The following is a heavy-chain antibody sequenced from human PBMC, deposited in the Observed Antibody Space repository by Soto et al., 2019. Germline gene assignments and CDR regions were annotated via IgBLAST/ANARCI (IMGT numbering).Heavy chain of an antibody. Sequence: SETLSLTCTFSGGSISSSSYYWAWIRQPPGQGLEWIGTIYFSGSTYYKPSLKSRVTISVDTSKNQFSLKLSSVTAADTAVYYCARTNWYSIGWCLHYCGQGTLVPVYS. V-gene: IGHV4-39*01. CDR3: ARTNWYSIGWCLHY. CDR1: GGSISSSSYY. J-gene: IGHJ4*02. CDR2: IYFSGST. D-gene: IGHD6-19*01.